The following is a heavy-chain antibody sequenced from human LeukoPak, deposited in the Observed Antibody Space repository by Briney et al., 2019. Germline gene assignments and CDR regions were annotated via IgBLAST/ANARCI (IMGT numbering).Heavy chain of an antibody. Sequence: SETLSLTCTVSGYSISSGYYWGWIRQPPGKGLEWIGSIYHGGSTYYNPSLKSRVTMPVDTSKNQFSLKLSSVTAADTAMYYCARRGSGIYWFDPRGQGTLVTVSS. D-gene: IGHD1-26*01. V-gene: IGHV4-38-2*02. J-gene: IGHJ5*02. CDR3: ARRGSGIYWFDP. CDR1: GYSISSGYY. CDR2: IYHGGST.